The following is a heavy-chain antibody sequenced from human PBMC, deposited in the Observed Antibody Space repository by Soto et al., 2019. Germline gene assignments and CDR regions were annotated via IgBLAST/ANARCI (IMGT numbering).Heavy chain of an antibody. Sequence: PGESLKISCQSSGYTFSNFWIGWVRQLPGKGLEWMGIIYPGDHETSYSTSFHGKVTIPADRSINTAYLQWNSLEASDTAFYFCARSPRSSPYFDYWGQGALVTVSS. V-gene: IGHV5-51*01. CDR2: IYPGDHET. J-gene: IGHJ4*02. D-gene: IGHD6-13*01. CDR1: GYTFSNFW. CDR3: ARSPRSSPYFDY.